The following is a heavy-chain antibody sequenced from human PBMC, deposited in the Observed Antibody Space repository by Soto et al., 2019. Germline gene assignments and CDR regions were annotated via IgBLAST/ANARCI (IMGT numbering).Heavy chain of an antibody. CDR2: IYYSGST. D-gene: IGHD3-3*01. Sequence: QVQLQESGPGLVKPSETLSLTCTVSGGSISSYYWSWIRQPPGKGLEWIGYIYYSGSTNYNPSLKSRVTISVDTSKNQFSLKLSSMTAADTAVYYCARVGQDFWSGYPSSFDYWGQGTLVTVSS. CDR1: GGSISSYY. CDR3: ARVGQDFWSGYPSSFDY. J-gene: IGHJ4*02. V-gene: IGHV4-59*01.